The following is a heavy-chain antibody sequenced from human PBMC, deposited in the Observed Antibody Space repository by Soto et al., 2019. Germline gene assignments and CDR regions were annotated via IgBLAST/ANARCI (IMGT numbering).Heavy chain of an antibody. D-gene: IGHD1-1*01. CDR1: GFTFSSYG. CDR3: AKDLDGKGY. J-gene: IGHJ4*02. Sequence: PGGSLRLSCAASGFTFSSYGMHWVRQAPGKGLEWVAVISYDGSNKYYADSVKGRFTISRDNSKNTLYLQMNSLRAEDTAVYYCAKDLDGKGYWGQGTLVTVSS. CDR2: ISYDGSNK. V-gene: IGHV3-30*18.